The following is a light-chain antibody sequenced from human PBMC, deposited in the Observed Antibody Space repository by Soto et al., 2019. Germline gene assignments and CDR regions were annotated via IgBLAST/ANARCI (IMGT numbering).Light chain of an antibody. Sequence: QPVLTQSPSASASLGASVKLTCTLSSGHSSYAIAWHQQQPEKGPRYFMKLNSDGSHSKGDGIPDRFSGSSSGAERYLTISSLQSEDAADYYCQTWGTGIQVFGTGTKLTVL. CDR3: QTWGTGIQV. CDR2: LNSDGSH. V-gene: IGLV4-69*01. CDR1: SGHSSYA. J-gene: IGLJ1*01.